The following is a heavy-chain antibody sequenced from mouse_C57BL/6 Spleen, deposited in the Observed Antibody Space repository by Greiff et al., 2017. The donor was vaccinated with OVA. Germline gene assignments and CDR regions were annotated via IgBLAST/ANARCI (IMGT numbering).Heavy chain of an antibody. J-gene: IGHJ4*01. D-gene: IGHD2-4*01. V-gene: IGHV1-18*01. Sequence: EGQLQQSGPGLVKPGASVKIPRKASGYTFTDYKLDRVKQSHGKSPEWIGDINPNNGGTIYNQKFKGKATLTVDKSSSTAYMELRSLTSEDTAVYYCARSGLREYYYAMDYWGQGTSVTVSS. CDR3: ARSGLREYYYAMDY. CDR1: GYTFTDYK. CDR2: INPNNGGT.